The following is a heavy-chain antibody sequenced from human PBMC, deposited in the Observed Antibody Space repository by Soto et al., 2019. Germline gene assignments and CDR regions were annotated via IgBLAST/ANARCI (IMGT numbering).Heavy chain of an antibody. D-gene: IGHD1-1*01. J-gene: IGHJ4*02. CDR3: AREKVGTTFFDN. CDR1: GXAVSRGEY. CDR2: IYPSVSS. V-gene: IGHV4-38-2*02. Sequence: XTLSLPCRVSGXAVSRGEYWSWVLQPPVKGLEWIGSIYPSVSSYHNPSLATRLRLSIDTSKNQFTLNLTSVTAADTALYFCAREKVGTTFFDNWGQGIQGTVS.